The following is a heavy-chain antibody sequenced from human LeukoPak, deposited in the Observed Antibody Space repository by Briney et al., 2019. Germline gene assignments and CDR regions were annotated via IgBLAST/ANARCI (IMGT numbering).Heavy chain of an antibody. J-gene: IGHJ4*02. CDR3: AKDRSIGTYYTFDH. Sequence: GGSLRLSCAASGFTFSDYAMTWVRQAPGKGLEWVATISGSGLMPYYADSVKGRFTVSGDNSKNTLYLQMSSLTAADTAVYYCAKDRSIGTYYTFDHWGQGTLVTVSS. CDR2: ISGSGLMP. CDR1: GFTFSDYA. D-gene: IGHD1-26*01. V-gene: IGHV3-23*01.